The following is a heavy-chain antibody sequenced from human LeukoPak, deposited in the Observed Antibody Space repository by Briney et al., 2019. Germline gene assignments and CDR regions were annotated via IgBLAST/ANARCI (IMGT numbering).Heavy chain of an antibody. J-gene: IGHJ4*02. CDR3: AKATVDYSSGWYYFDY. Sequence: PGGSLRLSCAASGFTFSRYGMSWVRQAPGKGLEWVSAISGSGGRTYYADSVKGRFTISRDNSKNTLYLQMNSLRAEDTAVYYCAKATVDYSSGWYYFDYWGQGTLVTVSS. D-gene: IGHD6-19*01. CDR2: ISGSGGRT. V-gene: IGHV3-23*01. CDR1: GFTFSRYG.